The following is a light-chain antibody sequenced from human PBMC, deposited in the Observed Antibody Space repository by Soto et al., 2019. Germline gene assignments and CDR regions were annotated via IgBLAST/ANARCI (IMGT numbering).Light chain of an antibody. CDR3: QQYNGYPLT. CDR2: DVS. J-gene: IGKJ4*01. CDR1: QTLRTW. V-gene: IGKV1-5*01. Sequence: DIPMTQSPSTLSASGGDRVTITCRASQTLRTWWAWYQQKPGKAPKLLIYDVSILQSGVPSRFSGSGSGTEFTLTISSLQPDDFATYYCQQYNGYPLTFGGGTKVEFK.